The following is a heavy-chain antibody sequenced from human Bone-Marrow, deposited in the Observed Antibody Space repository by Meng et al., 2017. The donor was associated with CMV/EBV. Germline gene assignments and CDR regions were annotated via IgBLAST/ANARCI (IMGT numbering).Heavy chain of an antibody. J-gene: IGHJ4*02. V-gene: IGHV3-49*04. CDR1: GFTFGDYA. CDR2: IRSKAYGGKT. Sequence: GESLKISCRTSGFTFGDYAMKWVRQAPGKGLEWVGFIRSKAYGGKTEYAASVKGRFTISRDDSKSIAYLQMNSLKTEDTGVYYCTSCRSDLSADYWGRGTLVTVSS. CDR3: TSCRSDLSADY. D-gene: IGHD2-15*01.